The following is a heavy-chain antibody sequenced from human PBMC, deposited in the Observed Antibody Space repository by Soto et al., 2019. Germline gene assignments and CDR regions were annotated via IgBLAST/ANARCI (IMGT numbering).Heavy chain of an antibody. CDR3: ARILITGTTGFDY. V-gene: IGHV2-70*01. Sequence: APTLVNPSHTLTLTCTFSGLSLITIGMCVSWIRGPPGKALEWLALIDWDDDKYYSTSLKTRLTISKDTSKNQVVLTMTNMDPVDTATYYCARILITGTTGFDYWAQGTLVTVSS. CDR1: GLSLITIGMC. CDR2: IDWDDDK. J-gene: IGHJ4*02. D-gene: IGHD1-7*01.